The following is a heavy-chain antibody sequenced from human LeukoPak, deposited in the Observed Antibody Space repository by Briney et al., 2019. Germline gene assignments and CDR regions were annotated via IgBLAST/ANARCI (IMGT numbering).Heavy chain of an antibody. CDR1: GYSFTSYW. D-gene: IGHD1-1*01. J-gene: IGHJ3*02. V-gene: IGHV5-51*01. Sequence: GESLKISCKGSGYSFTSYWIGWVRQMPGKGLEWMGIIYPGDSDTRHSPSFQGQVTISADKSISTAYLQWSSLKASDTAMYYCARHGQKARGSWEGKTTPENAFDIWGQGTMVTVSS. CDR2: IYPGDSDT. CDR3: ARHGQKARGSWEGKTTPENAFDI.